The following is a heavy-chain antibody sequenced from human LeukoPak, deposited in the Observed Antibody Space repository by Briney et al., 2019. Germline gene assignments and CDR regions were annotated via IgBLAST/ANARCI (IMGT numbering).Heavy chain of an antibody. V-gene: IGHV3-48*03. Sequence: GGSLRLSCAASGFTFSSYEMNWVRQAPGKGLEWVSYISSSGSTIYYADSVKGRLTISRDNAKNSLYLQMSSLRAEDTAVYYCARDSSGSYGLWGQGTLVTVSS. J-gene: IGHJ4*02. CDR3: ARDSSGSYGL. CDR2: ISSSGSTI. D-gene: IGHD5-18*01. CDR1: GFTFSSYE.